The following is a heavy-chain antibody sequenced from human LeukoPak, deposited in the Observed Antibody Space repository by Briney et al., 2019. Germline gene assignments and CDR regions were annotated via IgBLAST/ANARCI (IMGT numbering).Heavy chain of an antibody. V-gene: IGHV1-8*03. CDR2: MDPNSGST. CDR1: GYTFTSYD. Sequence: ASVNVSCKASGYTFTSYDINWVRQATGQGLEWMGWMDPNSGSTGYAQKFQGRVTITRNTSISTAYMELSGLRSEDTAVYYCARGRSTGYPYYFEYWGQGTLVTVSS. D-gene: IGHD5-12*01. CDR3: ARGRSTGYPYYFEY. J-gene: IGHJ4*02.